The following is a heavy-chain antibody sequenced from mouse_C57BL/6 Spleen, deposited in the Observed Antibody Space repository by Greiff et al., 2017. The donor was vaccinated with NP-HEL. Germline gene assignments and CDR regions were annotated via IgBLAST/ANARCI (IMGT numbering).Heavy chain of an antibody. J-gene: IGHJ2*01. CDR3: ARPWDY. Sequence: EVNVVESGGGLVKPGGSLKLSCAASGFTFSSYTMSWVRQTPEKRLEWVATISGGGGNTYYPDSVKGRFTISRDNAKNTLYLQMSSLRSEDTALYYCARPWDYWGQGTTLTVSS. V-gene: IGHV5-9*01. CDR2: ISGGGGNT. CDR1: GFTFSSYT.